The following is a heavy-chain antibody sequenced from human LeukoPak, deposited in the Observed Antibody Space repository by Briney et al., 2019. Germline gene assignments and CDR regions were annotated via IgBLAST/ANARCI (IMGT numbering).Heavy chain of an antibody. J-gene: IGHJ6*03. D-gene: IGHD2-21*02. Sequence: SETLSLTCTVSGGSISIYYWSWIRQPAGKGLEWIGYIYYSGSTNYNPSLKSRVTISVKTSKNQFSLKLSSVTAADTAVYYCARARVVVTGPYYYYYMDVWGKGTTVTVSS. V-gene: IGHV4-59*01. CDR2: IYYSGST. CDR3: ARARVVVTGPYYYYYMDV. CDR1: GGSISIYY.